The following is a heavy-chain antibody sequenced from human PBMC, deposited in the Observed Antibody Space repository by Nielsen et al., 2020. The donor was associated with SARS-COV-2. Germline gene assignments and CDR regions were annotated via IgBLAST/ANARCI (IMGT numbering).Heavy chain of an antibody. CDR1: GGSFSGYY. J-gene: IGHJ3*02. V-gene: IGHV4-59*01. CDR2: IYYSGST. CDR3: ARASSGWYDAFDI. Sequence: SETLSLTCAVYGGSFSGYYWSWIRQPPGKGLEWIGYIYYSGSTNYNPSLKSRVTISVDTSKNQFSLKLSSVTAADTAVYYCARASSGWYDAFDIWGQGTMVTVSS. D-gene: IGHD6-19*01.